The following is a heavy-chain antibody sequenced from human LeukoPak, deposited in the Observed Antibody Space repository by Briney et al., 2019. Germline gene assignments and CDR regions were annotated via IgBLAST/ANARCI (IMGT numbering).Heavy chain of an antibody. D-gene: IGHD3-22*01. Sequence: GGSLRLSCAASGFTFSTYAVNWVRQAPGKGLEWVSTISGSGDSTYYADSVKGRFTISRDSSKNTLYLQMNSLRAEDTAVYYCAKDLKYYYDSSGYGFDYWGQGTLVTVSS. J-gene: IGHJ4*02. CDR3: AKDLKYYYDSSGYGFDY. V-gene: IGHV3-23*01. CDR1: GFTFSTYA. CDR2: ISGSGDST.